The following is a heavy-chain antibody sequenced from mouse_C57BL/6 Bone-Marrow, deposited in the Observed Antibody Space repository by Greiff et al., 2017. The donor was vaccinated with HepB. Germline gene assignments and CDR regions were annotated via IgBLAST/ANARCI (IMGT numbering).Heavy chain of an antibody. D-gene: IGHD2-3*01. CDR1: GYTFTDYY. Sequence: EVQLQQSGPVLVKPGASVKMSCKASGYTFTDYYMNWVKQSHGKSLEWIGVINPYNGGTSYNQKFKGKATLTVDKSSSTAYMELNSLTSEDSAVYYCARYDGYVNWGYAMDYWGQGTSVTVSS. V-gene: IGHV1-19*01. J-gene: IGHJ4*01. CDR2: INPYNGGT. CDR3: ARYDGYVNWGYAMDY.